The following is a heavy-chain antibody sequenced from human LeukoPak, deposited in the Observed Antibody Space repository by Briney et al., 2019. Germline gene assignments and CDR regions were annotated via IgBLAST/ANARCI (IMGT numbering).Heavy chain of an antibody. CDR2: ISAYNGNT. Sequence: ASVKVSCKASGGTFSSYGISWVRQAPGQGLEWMGWISAYNGNTNYAQKLQGRVTMTTDTSTSTAYMELRSLRSDDTAVYYCARDRRANLIAAADFHYWGQGTLVTVSS. CDR1: GGTFSSYG. CDR3: ARDRRANLIAAADFHY. J-gene: IGHJ4*02. V-gene: IGHV1-18*01. D-gene: IGHD6-13*01.